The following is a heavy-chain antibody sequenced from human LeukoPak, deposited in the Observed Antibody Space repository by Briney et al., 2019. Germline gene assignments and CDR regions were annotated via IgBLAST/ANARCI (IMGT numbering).Heavy chain of an antibody. J-gene: IGHJ4*02. D-gene: IGHD6-19*01. CDR1: GFTFSSYT. Sequence: GGSLRLSCAASGFTFSSYTMNWVRQAPGKGLEWVSSITSGSSYIYYADSLKGRFTISRDNANNSLCLQMNSLRAEDTAVYYCARGDKSSGWYFFDYWGQGALATVSS. CDR3: ARGDKSSGWYFFDY. V-gene: IGHV3-21*01. CDR2: ITSGSSYI.